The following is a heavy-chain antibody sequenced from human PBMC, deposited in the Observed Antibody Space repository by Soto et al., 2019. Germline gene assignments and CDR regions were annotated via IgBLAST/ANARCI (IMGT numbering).Heavy chain of an antibody. CDR3: ARVTAIVARIGSADY. CDR1: GGSISSGDYY. V-gene: IGHV4-30-4*01. Sequence: SETLSLTCTVSGGSISSGDYYWSWIRQPPGKGLEWIGYIYYSGSTYYNPSLKSRVTISVDTSKNQFSLKLSSVTAADTAVYYCARVTAIVARIGSADYWGQGTLVTVSS. CDR2: IYYSGST. J-gene: IGHJ4*02. D-gene: IGHD5-12*01.